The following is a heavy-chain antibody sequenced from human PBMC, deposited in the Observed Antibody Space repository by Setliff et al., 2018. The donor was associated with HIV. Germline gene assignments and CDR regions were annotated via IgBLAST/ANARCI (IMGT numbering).Heavy chain of an antibody. J-gene: IGHJ4*02. Sequence: PSETLSLTCAVSGGSISSAYWSWVRQPPGKGLEWIGYIYSGVITKYKPSLKSRVTISVDTSKNRFSLTLRSVTAADTAVYYCARGGAFCGRDSCYYLDYWGQGILVTVSS. CDR1: GGSISSAY. V-gene: IGHV4-59*08. D-gene: IGHD2-21*02. CDR2: IYSGVIT. CDR3: ARGGAFCGRDSCYYLDY.